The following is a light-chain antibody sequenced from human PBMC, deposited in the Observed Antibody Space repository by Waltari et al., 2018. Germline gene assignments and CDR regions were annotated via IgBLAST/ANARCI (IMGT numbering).Light chain of an antibody. CDR2: DRH. J-gene: IGLJ3*02. CDR3: GTWDSSLSAWV. CDR1: SSTIGNND. V-gene: IGLV1-51*01. Sequence: QSVLTQPPSVSAAPGQKVTISCSGSSSTIGNNDVSWYQQLPGAAPKLLIYDRHKRPSVIPDRFSGSKSGTSATLGITGLQTGDEADYYCGTWDSSLSAWVFGGGTKLTVL.